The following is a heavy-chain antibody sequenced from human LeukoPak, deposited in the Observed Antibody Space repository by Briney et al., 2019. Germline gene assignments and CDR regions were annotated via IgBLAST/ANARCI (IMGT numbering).Heavy chain of an antibody. CDR2: IYYSGST. D-gene: IGHD5-12*01. J-gene: IGHJ4*02. Sequence: SETLSLTCTVSGGSISSSSYYWGWIRQPPGKGLEWIGSIYYSGSTYYNPSLKSRVTISVDTSKNQFSLKLSSVTAADTAVYYCARLMVATIGGSDYWGQGTLVTVSS. CDR3: ARLMVATIGGSDY. CDR1: GGSISSSSYY. V-gene: IGHV4-39*07.